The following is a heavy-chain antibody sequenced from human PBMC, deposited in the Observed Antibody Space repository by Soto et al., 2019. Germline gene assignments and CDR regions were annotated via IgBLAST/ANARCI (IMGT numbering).Heavy chain of an antibody. CDR1: GFIFSGYA. J-gene: IGHJ4*02. Sequence: QVQLVESGGGVVQPGRSLRLSCAASGFIFSGYAMHWVRQAPGKGLEWVAVISYDGNTKYYADSVKGRFTVSRDNSKNTLYVQMNNVSAEDTAMYYCAKETSAYEIDYWGQGTLGNVSS. V-gene: IGHV3-30-3*01. D-gene: IGHD5-12*01. CDR2: ISYDGNTK. CDR3: AKETSAYEIDY.